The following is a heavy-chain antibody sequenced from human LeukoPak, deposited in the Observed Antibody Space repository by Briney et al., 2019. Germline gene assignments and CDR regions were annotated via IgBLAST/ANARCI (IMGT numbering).Heavy chain of an antibody. CDR1: GFTFSSFV. V-gene: IGHV3-30*18. Sequence: QPGGPLRLSCAASGFTFSSFVMHWVRQAPGKGLEWVAVISYDGSNRYYADSVKGRFTISRDNSRNTLYLQMNSLRAEDTAVYYCAKAIAAAGTGFAVYYYYYGMDVWGKGTTVTVSS. J-gene: IGHJ6*04. CDR3: AKAIAAAGTGFAVYYYYYGMDV. D-gene: IGHD6-13*01. CDR2: ISYDGSNR.